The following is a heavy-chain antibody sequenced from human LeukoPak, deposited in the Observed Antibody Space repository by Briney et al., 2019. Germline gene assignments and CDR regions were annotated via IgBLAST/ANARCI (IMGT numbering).Heavy chain of an antibody. J-gene: IGHJ3*02. V-gene: IGHV4-59*11. Sequence: PSETLSLTCTVAGVSFSSHYWSWIRQPPGKGLEWIGYISYIGSNNYHPALKSRVTISVDTSKTQFSLKMSSVTAAAAAVYFCAGDPTTVTKGLEIWGQGTMVTVSS. CDR3: AGDPTTVTKGLEI. D-gene: IGHD4-17*01. CDR2: ISYIGSN. CDR1: GVSFSSHY.